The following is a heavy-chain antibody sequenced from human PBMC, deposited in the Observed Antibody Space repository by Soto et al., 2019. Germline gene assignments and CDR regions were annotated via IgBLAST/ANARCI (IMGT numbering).Heavy chain of an antibody. CDR2: INPTEGRT. CDR1: GYPFNSYH. D-gene: IGHD5-18*01. Sequence: QVQLVQSGAEVRKPGASVKLSCQTSGYPFNSYHMHWVRQAPGQGFEWMGVINPTEGRTSYSQKFQDRVTMTRDTSTSTVYMELSSLRSEDTAIYFCARGREISFGYNWFDPWGQGTLVTVSS. CDR3: ARGREISFGYNWFDP. J-gene: IGHJ5*02. V-gene: IGHV1-46*02.